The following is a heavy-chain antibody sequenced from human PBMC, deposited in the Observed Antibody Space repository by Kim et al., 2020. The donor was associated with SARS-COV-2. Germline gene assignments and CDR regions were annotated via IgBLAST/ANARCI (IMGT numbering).Heavy chain of an antibody. Sequence: LSLTCAASRFTFSSSAMTWVRQAPGKGLEWVSSIFGSGHGSYYADSVKGRFIISRDNSKNTLYLQMNNLRADDVGVYYCAKNVHLTSVTFLWYFDLWGRGT. J-gene: IGHJ2*01. CDR2: IFGSGHGS. CDR3: AKNVHLTSVTFLWYFDL. CDR1: RFTFSSSA. V-gene: IGHV3-23*01. D-gene: IGHD3-10*01.